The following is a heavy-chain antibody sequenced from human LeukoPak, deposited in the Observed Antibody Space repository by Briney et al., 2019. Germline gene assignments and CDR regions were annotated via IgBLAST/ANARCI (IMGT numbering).Heavy chain of an antibody. V-gene: IGHV4-4*02. J-gene: IGHJ5*02. D-gene: IGHD2-8*01. CDR1: AFIFSGHW. Sequence: GSLRLSCEGSAFIFSGHWMNWVRQPPGKGLEWIGEMYLSGTTHSNPSVKSRVTISIDKSKNQFSLKLSSVTAADTAVYYCALVYASSWFDPWGQGILVTVSS. CDR3: ALVYASSWFDP. CDR2: MYLSGTT.